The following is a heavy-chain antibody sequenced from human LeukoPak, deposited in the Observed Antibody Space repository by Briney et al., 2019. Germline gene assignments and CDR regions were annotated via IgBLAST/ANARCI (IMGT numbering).Heavy chain of an antibody. D-gene: IGHD3-22*01. Sequence: PGGSLRLSCAASRFTISSYAMSWFRQAPGKGLEWVSSITYSGGNTYYADSVKGRFTISRDNSKNTLYLQMSSLRAEDTALYYCAKAREDTYYYDSSGYYFATPLDYWGQGTLVTVSS. CDR1: RFTISSYA. CDR3: AKAREDTYYYDSSGYYFATPLDY. V-gene: IGHV3-23*01. CDR2: ITYSGGNT. J-gene: IGHJ4*02.